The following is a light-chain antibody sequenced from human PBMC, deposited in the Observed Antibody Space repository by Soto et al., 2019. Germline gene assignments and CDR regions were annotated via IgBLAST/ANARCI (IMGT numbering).Light chain of an antibody. V-gene: IGLV2-23*01. CDR2: EGS. J-gene: IGLJ2*01. CDR3: CSYAGSSTMV. Sequence: QSALTQPASVSGSPGQSITISCTGTSSDVGSYNLVSWYQQHPGKAPKLMIYEGSKRLSGVSNRFSGSKSGNKASLTISGLQAADEADYYCCSYAGSSTMVFGGGTKLTV. CDR1: SSDVGSYNL.